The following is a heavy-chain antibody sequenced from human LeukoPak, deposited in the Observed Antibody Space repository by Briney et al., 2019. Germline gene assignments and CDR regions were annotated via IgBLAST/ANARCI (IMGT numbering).Heavy chain of an antibody. Sequence: GGSLRLSCAASGFSFNSYNMNWVRPAPGKGLEWVSSITSSGSHTYYADSVTGRFTISRDNAKNSLFLQMSSLRADDTAVYYCAREEKFGDYYNDYWGQGTLVTVSS. D-gene: IGHD2-21*02. CDR3: AREEKFGDYYNDY. J-gene: IGHJ4*02. CDR1: GFSFNSYN. V-gene: IGHV3-21*01. CDR2: ITSSGSHT.